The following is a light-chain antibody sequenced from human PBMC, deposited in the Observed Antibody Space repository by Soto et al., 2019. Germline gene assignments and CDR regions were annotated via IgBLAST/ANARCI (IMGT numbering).Light chain of an antibody. Sequence: EIVLTQSPGTLSLSPGERATLSCRASQSVSSSYSAWYQQKPGQAPRLLIYGASSRATGIPDRFSGSGSGTDFTLTISRLEPEDFEAYYCQQYGSSPPWVTFGPGTKVDIK. CDR3: QQYGSSPPWVT. V-gene: IGKV3-20*01. J-gene: IGKJ3*01. CDR2: GAS. CDR1: QSVSSSY.